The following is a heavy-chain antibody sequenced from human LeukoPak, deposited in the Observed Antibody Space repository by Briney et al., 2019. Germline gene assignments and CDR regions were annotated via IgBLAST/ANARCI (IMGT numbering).Heavy chain of an antibody. D-gene: IGHD4-17*01. J-gene: IGHJ4*02. CDR2: VFYSGSS. V-gene: IGHV4-39*01. Sequence: SETLSLTCTVSGISVISSANSWGWIREPPGKGLEWIGSVFYSGSSNYSPSLESRVTISVDTSKNQFSLRLSYVTAADTAVYYCARLPLYGDYGGGYWGQGTLVTVSS. CDR1: GISVISSANS. CDR3: ARLPLYGDYGGGY.